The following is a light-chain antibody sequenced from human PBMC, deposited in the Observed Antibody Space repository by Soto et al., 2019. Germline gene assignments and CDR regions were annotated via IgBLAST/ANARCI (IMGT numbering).Light chain of an antibody. J-gene: IGKJ1*01. Sequence: EIVLTQSPATLSLSPGERATLSCRASQTISSYLLWYQQKPGQAPRLLIYGASTRATGIPARFSGSGSGTDFTLTISRLESEDFAVYYCQQYGSSPRTFGQGTKVDIK. CDR3: QQYGSSPRT. CDR1: QTISSY. V-gene: IGKV3-20*01. CDR2: GAS.